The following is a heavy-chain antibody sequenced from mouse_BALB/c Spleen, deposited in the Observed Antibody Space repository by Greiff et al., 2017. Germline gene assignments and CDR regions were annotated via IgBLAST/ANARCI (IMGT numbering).Heavy chain of an antibody. CDR3: ASPRIYYDYEAWFAY. Sequence: VQLQQSGPELVKPGASVKVSCKASGYAFTSYNMYWVKQSHGKSLEWIGYIDPYNGGTSYNQKFKGKATLTVDKSSSTAYMHLNSLTSEDSAVYYCASPRIYYDYEAWFAYWGQGTLVTVSA. V-gene: IGHV1S135*01. CDR2: IDPYNGGT. J-gene: IGHJ3*01. D-gene: IGHD2-4*01. CDR1: GYAFTSYN.